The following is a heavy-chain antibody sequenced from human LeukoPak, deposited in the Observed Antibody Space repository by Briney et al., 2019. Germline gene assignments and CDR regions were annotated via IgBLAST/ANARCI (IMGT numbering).Heavy chain of an antibody. Sequence: PSETLSLTCAVYGGSFSGYYWSWIRQPPGKGLEWIGEINHSGSTNYNPSLKSRVTISVDTSKNQFSLKLSSVTAADTAVYYCAGVPNCSGGSCRDYWGQGTLVTVPS. CDR2: INHSGST. D-gene: IGHD2-15*01. J-gene: IGHJ4*02. CDR3: AGVPNCSGGSCRDY. V-gene: IGHV4-34*01. CDR1: GGSFSGYY.